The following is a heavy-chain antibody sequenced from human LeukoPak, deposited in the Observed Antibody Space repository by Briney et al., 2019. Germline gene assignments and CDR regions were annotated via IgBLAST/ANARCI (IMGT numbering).Heavy chain of an antibody. V-gene: IGHV3-15*01. CDR1: GFTFSNAW. J-gene: IGHJ5*02. CDR3: VRLVRDTATDPFDP. CDR2: IKSKTDGGTT. D-gene: IGHD5-18*01. Sequence: GGSLRLSCAASGFTFSNAWMSWVRQAPGKGLEWVGRIKSKTDGGTTDYAAPVKGRFTISRDDSKNTLYLQMNSLKTEDTAVYYCVRLVRDTATDPFDPWGQGTLVTVSS.